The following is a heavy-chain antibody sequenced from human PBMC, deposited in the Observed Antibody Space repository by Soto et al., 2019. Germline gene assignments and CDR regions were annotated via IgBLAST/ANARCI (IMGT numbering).Heavy chain of an antibody. J-gene: IGHJ6*03. CDR1: GFTFGDYA. V-gene: IGHV3-49*03. D-gene: IGHD2-15*01. CDR2: IRSKAYGGTT. CDR3: TRDELGYCSGGSCPRGPYYYMDV. Sequence: PGGSLRLSCTASGFTFGDYAMSWFRQAPGKGLEWVGFIRSKAYGGTTEYAASVKGRFTISRDDSKSIAYLQMNSLKTEDTAVYYCTRDELGYCSGGSCPRGPYYYMDVWGKGTTVTVSS.